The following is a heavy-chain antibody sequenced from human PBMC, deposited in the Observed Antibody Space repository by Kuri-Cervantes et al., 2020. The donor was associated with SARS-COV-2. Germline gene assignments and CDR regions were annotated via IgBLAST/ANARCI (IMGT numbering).Heavy chain of an antibody. CDR1: GFTFSSYW. Sequence: GGSLRLSCAASGFTFSSYWTSWVRQAPGKGLEWVGFIRSKAYGGTTEYAASVKGRFTISRDDSKSIAYLQMNSLKTEDTAVYYCTKDDFWSGYADYWGQGTLVTVSS. CDR3: TKDDFWSGYADY. V-gene: IGHV3-49*04. J-gene: IGHJ4*02. CDR2: IRSKAYGGTT. D-gene: IGHD3-3*01.